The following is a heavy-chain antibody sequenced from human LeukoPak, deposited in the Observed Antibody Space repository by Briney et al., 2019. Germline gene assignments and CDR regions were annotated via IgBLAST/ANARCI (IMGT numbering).Heavy chain of an antibody. CDR1: GFTFSSYN. Sequence: GGSLRLSCAASGFTFSSYNMNWVRQAPGKGLEWVSYISSTSSTIYYTDSLKGRFTIFRDNAKNSLYLQMNSLRVEDTAVYYCARVVSSWQRNWFDPWGQGTLVTVSS. CDR3: ARVVSSWQRNWFDP. J-gene: IGHJ5*02. CDR2: ISSTSSTI. V-gene: IGHV3-48*01. D-gene: IGHD6-13*01.